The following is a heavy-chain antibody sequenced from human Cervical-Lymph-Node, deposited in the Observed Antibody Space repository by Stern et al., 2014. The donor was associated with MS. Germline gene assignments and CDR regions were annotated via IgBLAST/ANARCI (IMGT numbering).Heavy chain of an antibody. CDR2: IYPSGKT. V-gene: IGHV4-61*02. CDR1: AGSIGSDTYY. J-gene: IGHJ4*02. CDR3: ARDFTY. Sequence: QVQLQESGPGQVRPSQTLSLTCTVSAGSIGSDTYYWSWIPQPAGKGLEWIGRIYPSGKTEDNPSPKSRVTISDDKPKIQSSLHLSSVPAADTAVYYCARDFTYWGQGALVTVSS.